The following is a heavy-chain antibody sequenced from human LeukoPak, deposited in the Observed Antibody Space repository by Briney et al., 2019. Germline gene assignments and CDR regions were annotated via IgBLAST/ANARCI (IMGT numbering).Heavy chain of an antibody. CDR3: ARGYDFWSGYSLDY. D-gene: IGHD3-3*01. V-gene: IGHV4-59*01. CDR2: IYYSGST. Sequence: SETLSLTCTVSGGSISSYYWSWIRQPPGKGLEWIGYIYYSGSTNYNPSLKNRVTISADTSKNQFSLMLSSVTAADTAVHYCARGYDFWSGYSLDYWGQGTLVTVSS. CDR1: GGSISSYY. J-gene: IGHJ4*02.